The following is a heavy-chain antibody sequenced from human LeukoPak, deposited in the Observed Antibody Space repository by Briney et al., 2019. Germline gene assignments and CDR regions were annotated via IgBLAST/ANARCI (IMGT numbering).Heavy chain of an antibody. CDR3: ALLSGGTFDY. CDR2: TSNGGDP. Sequence: GGSLRLSCAASGFVVTANYLAWARQAPGKGLEWVSTTSNGGDPFYGDSVKGRSTISRDESTNTFSLQLDSLRVEDMGVYYCALLSGGTFDYWGQGTQVTVAS. CDR1: GFVVTANY. J-gene: IGHJ4*02. D-gene: IGHD2/OR15-2a*01. V-gene: IGHV3-53*01.